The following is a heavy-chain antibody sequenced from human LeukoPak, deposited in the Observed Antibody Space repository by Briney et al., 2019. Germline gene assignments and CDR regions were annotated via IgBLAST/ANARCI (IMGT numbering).Heavy chain of an antibody. CDR3: AEDRSGYSSLPDY. V-gene: IGHV3-9*01. CDR2: ISWNSGSI. J-gene: IGHJ4*02. Sequence: PGRSLRLSCAASGFTFDDYAMHWVRQAPGKGLEWVSGISWNSGSIGYADSVKGRFTISRDNAKNSLYLQMNSRRAEDTALYYCAEDRSGYSSLPDYWGQGTLVTVAS. CDR1: GFTFDDYA. D-gene: IGHD6-13*01.